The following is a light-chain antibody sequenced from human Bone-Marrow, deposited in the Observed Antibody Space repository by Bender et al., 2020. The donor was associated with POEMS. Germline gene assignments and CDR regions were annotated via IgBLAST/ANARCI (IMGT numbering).Light chain of an antibody. J-gene: IGLJ2*01. CDR2: AVS. Sequence: QSALTQPPSASGSPGQSVTISCTGTSSDVGGYNYVSWYQQHPGKAPQLIIYAVSERPSGVPDRFSGSKSGNTASLTVSGLQTEDEADYYCSSYAGSNNLVVFGGGTKLTVL. V-gene: IGLV2-8*01. CDR1: SSDVGGYNY. CDR3: SSYAGSNNLVV.